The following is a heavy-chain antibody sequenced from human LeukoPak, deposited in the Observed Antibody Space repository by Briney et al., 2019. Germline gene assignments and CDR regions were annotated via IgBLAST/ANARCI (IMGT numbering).Heavy chain of an antibody. Sequence: GGSLRLSCAASEFSFSSYFMSWVRQAPGKGLEWVSYISSSSSTIDYADSVRGRFTVSRDNAKNSLYLQMNSLRAEDTAVYYCARVHSSSWYVVDNWGQGTLVTVSS. CDR3: ARVHSSSWYVVDN. CDR1: EFSFSSYF. D-gene: IGHD6-13*01. V-gene: IGHV3-48*01. CDR2: ISSSSSTI. J-gene: IGHJ4*02.